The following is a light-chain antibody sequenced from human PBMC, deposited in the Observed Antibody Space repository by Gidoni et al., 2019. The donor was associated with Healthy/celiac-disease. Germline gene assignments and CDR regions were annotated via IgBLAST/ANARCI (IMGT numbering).Light chain of an antibody. CDR1: QGISSY. Sequence: DIQLTQSPSFLSASVGDRVTITCRASQGISSYLAWYQQKPGKAPKLLIYAASTLQSGVPSRFGGSGSGTEFTLTISSLQPEDFATYYCQQLNSYPFTFXPXTKVDIK. J-gene: IGKJ3*01. CDR3: QQLNSYPFT. CDR2: AAS. V-gene: IGKV1-9*01.